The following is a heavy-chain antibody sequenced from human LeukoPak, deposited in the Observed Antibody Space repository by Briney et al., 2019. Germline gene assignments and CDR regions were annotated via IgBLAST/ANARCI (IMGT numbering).Heavy chain of an antibody. CDR3: AKAGDNSGYYPAFYYYMDV. D-gene: IGHD3-22*01. CDR1: GFTFNSNG. CDR2: IWYDGSNK. Sequence: GGSLRLSCAASGFTFNSNGMHWVRQAPGEGLEGVALIWYDGSNKYYADSVKGRFTISRDNSKNTLYLQMDSLRAEDTAVYYCAKAGDNSGYYPAFYYYMDVWGRGTTVTVSS. V-gene: IGHV3-33*06. J-gene: IGHJ6*03.